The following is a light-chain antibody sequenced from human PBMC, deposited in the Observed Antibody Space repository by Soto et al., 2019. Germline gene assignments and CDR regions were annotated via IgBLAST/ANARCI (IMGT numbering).Light chain of an antibody. Sequence: DIQMTQSPSSLSASVGDRFTITCQASQDISNYLNWYQQKPGKAPKLLIYDASNLETGVPSRFSGSGSGTDFTFTISSLQPEDIATYYCQQYDNPNLTVTFGGGTKVDI. V-gene: IGKV1-33*01. CDR1: QDISNY. CDR3: QQYDNPNLTVT. CDR2: DAS. J-gene: IGKJ4*01.